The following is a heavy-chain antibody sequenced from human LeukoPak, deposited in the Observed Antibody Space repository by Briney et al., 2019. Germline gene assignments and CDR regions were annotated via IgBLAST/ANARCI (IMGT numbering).Heavy chain of an antibody. D-gene: IGHD3-22*01. CDR3: ARGVHYYDSSGLNP. V-gene: IGHV4-61*02. CDR2: IYTSGST. CDR1: GGSISSGSYY. Sequence: SQTLSLTCTVSGGSISSGSYYWSWIRQPAGKGPEWIGRIYTSGSTNYNPSLKSRVTISVDTSKNQFSLKLSSVTAADTAVYYCARGVHYYDSSGLNPWGQGTLVTVSS. J-gene: IGHJ5*02.